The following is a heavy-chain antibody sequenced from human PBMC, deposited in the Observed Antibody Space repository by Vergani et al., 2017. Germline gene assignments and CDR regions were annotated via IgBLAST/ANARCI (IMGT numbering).Heavy chain of an antibody. CDR1: GFTFSSYE. D-gene: IGHD3-22*01. J-gene: IGHJ4*02. CDR2: ISSSGSTI. V-gene: IGHV3-48*03. Sequence: VQLVESGGGVVQPGRSLRLSCAASGFTFSSYEMNWVRQAPGKGLEWVSYISSSGSTIYYADSVKGRFTISRDNAKNSLYLQMNSLRAEDTALYYCARAVKHSRDSITGWDYWGQGTLVTVSS. CDR3: ARAVKHSRDSITGWDY.